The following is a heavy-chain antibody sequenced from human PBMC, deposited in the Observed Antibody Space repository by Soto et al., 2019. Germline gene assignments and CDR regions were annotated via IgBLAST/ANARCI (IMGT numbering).Heavy chain of an antibody. D-gene: IGHD2-21*01. CDR3: AKDQFYGPKGLRFPTLGMDV. CDR1: GFTFSSYA. J-gene: IGHJ6*02. Sequence: PGGSLRLSCAASGFTFSSYAMSWVRQAPGKGLEWVSAISGSGGSTYYADSVKGRFTVSRDNSKNTLYLQMNSLRAEDTAVYYCAKDQFYGPKGLRFPTLGMDVWGQGNTVTVSS. V-gene: IGHV3-23*01. CDR2: ISGSGGST.